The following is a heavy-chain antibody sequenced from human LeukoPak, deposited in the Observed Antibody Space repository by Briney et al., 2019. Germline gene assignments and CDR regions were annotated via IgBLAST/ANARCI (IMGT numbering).Heavy chain of an antibody. V-gene: IGHV3-7*03. J-gene: IGHJ4*02. CDR1: GFTFSSYW. D-gene: IGHD6-13*01. Sequence: PGGSLRLSCAASGFTFSSYWMSWVRQAPGKGLEWVANIKHDGSVKYYVDSVKGRFTISRDNAKNSLYLQMSSLRAEDTAVYFCARDDSYSSDYWGQGALVIVSS. CDR2: IKHDGSVK. CDR3: ARDDSYSSDY.